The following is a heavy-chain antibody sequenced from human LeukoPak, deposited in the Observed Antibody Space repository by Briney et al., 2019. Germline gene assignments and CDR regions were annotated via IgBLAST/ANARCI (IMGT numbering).Heavy chain of an antibody. J-gene: IGHJ4*02. V-gene: IGHV3-23*01. CDR1: GFTFSSYA. Sequence: GGSLRLSCAASGFTFSSYAMSWVRQAPGKGLEWVSAISGSGGSTYYADSVKGRFTISRDNSKNTLYLQMNSLRAEDTAVYYRAKAGIRYFDWYPIDYWGQGTLVTVSS. CDR2: ISGSGGST. CDR3: AKAGIRYFDWYPIDY. D-gene: IGHD3-9*01.